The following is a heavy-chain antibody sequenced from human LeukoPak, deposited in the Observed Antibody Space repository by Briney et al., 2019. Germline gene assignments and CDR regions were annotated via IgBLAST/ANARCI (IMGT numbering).Heavy chain of an antibody. D-gene: IGHD3-9*01. J-gene: IGHJ4*02. CDR2: TSPDGSTT. V-gene: IGHV3-74*03. CDR3: AKMNLLTGYYTPNFDC. CDR1: GFTFSRYW. Sequence: GGSLRLSCAASGFTFSRYWMHWVRQAPGKGLMWVSRTSPDGSTTLYADSVKGRFTISRDNSKNTLYLQMNSLRAEDTAVYYCAKMNLLTGYYTPNFDCWGQGTLVTVSS.